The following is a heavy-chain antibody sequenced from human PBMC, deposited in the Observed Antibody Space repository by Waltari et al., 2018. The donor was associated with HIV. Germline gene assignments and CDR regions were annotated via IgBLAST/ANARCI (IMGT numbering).Heavy chain of an antibody. CDR2: VFYNGDS. CDR1: SDSIFNFL. J-gene: IGHJ4*02. CDR3: ARGNRTLIGSYSQFFFDD. V-gene: IGHV4-59*01. Sequence: QVRLEQSGPGMVRPSETLTLNCSIRSDSIFNFLWLCVRQPPGKGLEYLGYVFYNGDSDYHPSLKSRLTMSLDTSNYWFYLNLASVTTSDTAVYYCARGNRTLIGSYSQFFFDDWGQGTLVTVSS. D-gene: IGHD3-10*01.